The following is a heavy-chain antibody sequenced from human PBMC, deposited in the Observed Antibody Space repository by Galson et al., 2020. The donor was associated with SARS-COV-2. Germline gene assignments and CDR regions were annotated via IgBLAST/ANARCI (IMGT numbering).Heavy chain of an antibody. CDR3: TRDDFWSGYYAH. CDR2: IRSKAYGGTT. V-gene: IGHV3-49*04. Sequence: TGGSLRLSCTASGFTFGDYAMSWVRQAPGKGLEWVGFIRSKAYGGTTEYAASVKGRFTISRDDSKSIAYLQMNSLKTEDTAVYYCTRDDFWSGYYAHWGQGTLVTASS. J-gene: IGHJ4*02. CDR1: GFTFGDYA. D-gene: IGHD3-3*01.